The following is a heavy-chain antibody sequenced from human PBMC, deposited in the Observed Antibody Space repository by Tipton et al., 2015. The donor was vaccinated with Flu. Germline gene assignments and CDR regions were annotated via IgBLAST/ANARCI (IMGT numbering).Heavy chain of an antibody. D-gene: IGHD3-16*01. J-gene: IGHJ5*02. Sequence: TLSLTCAVSAYSISSGYYWGWVRQPPGKGLDWIGTIHSSGSTYYNPSLTSRVTISLDTSKNQFSLRLTSVTAADTAIYYCGRNYGPFNWFDPWSQGTLVTVSS. CDR2: IHSSGST. CDR3: GRNYGPFNWFDP. CDR1: AYSISSGYY. V-gene: IGHV4-38-2*01.